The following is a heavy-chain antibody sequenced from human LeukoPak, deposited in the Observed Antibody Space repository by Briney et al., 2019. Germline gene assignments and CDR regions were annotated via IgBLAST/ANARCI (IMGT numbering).Heavy chain of an antibody. CDR1: GFTFSKYA. CDR3: ATGGYYFDY. D-gene: IGHD2-15*01. CDR2: ISPSDGNT. J-gene: IGHJ4*02. V-gene: IGHV3-23*01. Sequence: GGSLRLSCAASGFTFSKYAMSWVRQAPGKGLEWVSAISPSDGNTFYADSVKGRFTISRDNSMNTLSLHMNSLRAEDTAVYYCATGGYYFDYWGQGTLVTVSS.